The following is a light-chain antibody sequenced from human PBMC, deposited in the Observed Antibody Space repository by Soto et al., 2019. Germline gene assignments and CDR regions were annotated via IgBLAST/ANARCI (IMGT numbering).Light chain of an antibody. Sequence: EIVLTQSPATLSLSPGERATLSCRASQSIRSNLAWYQQKPGQTPRLLIYVASTRATGIPARFTGSGSGTDFTLTISSLQSEDCAIYYCQQYNNWPLTFGGGTKVDIK. CDR1: QSIRSN. V-gene: IGKV3-15*01. J-gene: IGKJ4*01. CDR2: VAS. CDR3: QQYNNWPLT.